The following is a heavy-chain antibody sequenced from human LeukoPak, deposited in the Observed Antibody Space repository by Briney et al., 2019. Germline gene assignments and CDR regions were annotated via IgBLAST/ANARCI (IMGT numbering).Heavy chain of an antibody. D-gene: IGHD6-13*01. CDR1: GYIFTSYY. Sequence: ASVKVSCKASGYIFTSYYMHWVRQAPGQGLEWMGIINPSGGSTSYAQKFQGRVTMTRDMSTSTVYMELSSLRSEDTAMYYCARVAAAGTGIYYFDYWGQGTLVTVSS. V-gene: IGHV1-46*01. CDR3: ARVAAAGTGIYYFDY. CDR2: INPSGGST. J-gene: IGHJ4*02.